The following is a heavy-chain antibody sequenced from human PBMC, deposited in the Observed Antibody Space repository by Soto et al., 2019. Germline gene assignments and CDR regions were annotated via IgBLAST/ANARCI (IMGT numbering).Heavy chain of an antibody. D-gene: IGHD3-16*02. Sequence: QVQLVQSGAEVRKPGASVKVCCKASGYTFTNYYMHWVRQAPGQGLEWMGRTSPHGGSTDYAQRFQGRITITRDTSTSTVYMELNGLRSEDTAVYYCARDRYSLGYWGQGTLVTVSS. J-gene: IGHJ4*02. CDR1: GYTFTNYY. V-gene: IGHV1-46*01. CDR3: ARDRYSLGY. CDR2: TSPHGGST.